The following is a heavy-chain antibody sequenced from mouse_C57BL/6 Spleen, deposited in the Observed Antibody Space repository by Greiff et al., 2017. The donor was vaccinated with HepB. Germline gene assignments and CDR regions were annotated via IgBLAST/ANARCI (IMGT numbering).Heavy chain of an antibody. J-gene: IGHJ2*01. CDR3: ARSGSRAYFDY. D-gene: IGHD3-3*01. Sequence: QVQLKQSGAELARPGASVKMSCKASGYTFTSYTMHWVKQRPGQGLEWIGYINPSSGYTKYNQKFKDKATLTADKSSSTAYMQLSSLTSEDSAVYYCARSGSRAYFDYWGQGTTLTVSS. CDR1: GYTFTSYT. CDR2: INPSSGYT. V-gene: IGHV1-4*01.